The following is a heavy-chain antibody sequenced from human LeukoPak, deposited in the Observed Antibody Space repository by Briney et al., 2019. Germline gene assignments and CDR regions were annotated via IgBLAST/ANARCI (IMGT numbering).Heavy chain of an antibody. J-gene: IGHJ4*02. Sequence: GGSLRLSCAASGFTFSNHWMTWVRQAPGKGLEWVANIKQDGSEKYYVDSVKGRFTISRDNAKNSLYLQMNSLRAEDTAVYYCASGWFLDHWGQGTLVTVSS. D-gene: IGHD2-15*01. CDR3: ASGWFLDH. CDR1: GFTFSNHW. V-gene: IGHV3-7*01. CDR2: IKQDGSEK.